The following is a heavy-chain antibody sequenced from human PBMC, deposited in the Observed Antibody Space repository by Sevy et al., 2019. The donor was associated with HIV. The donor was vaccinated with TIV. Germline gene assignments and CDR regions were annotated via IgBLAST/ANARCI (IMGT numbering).Heavy chain of an antibody. CDR3: AKEGELRFLEWLGFFDY. V-gene: IGHV3-30*02. CDR1: GFTFSSYG. J-gene: IGHJ4*02. Sequence: GGSLRLSCAASGFTFSSYGMHWVRQAPGKGLKWVAFIRYDGSNKYYADSVKGRFTISRDNSKNTLYLQMNSLRAEDTAVYYCAKEGELRFLEWLGFFDYWGQGTLVTVSS. CDR2: IRYDGSNK. D-gene: IGHD3-3*01.